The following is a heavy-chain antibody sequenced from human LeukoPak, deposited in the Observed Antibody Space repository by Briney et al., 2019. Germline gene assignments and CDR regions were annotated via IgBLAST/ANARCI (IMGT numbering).Heavy chain of an antibody. CDR3: AGAPRVASTGRFDY. V-gene: IGHV1-18*01. J-gene: IGHJ4*02. CDR2: ISGYTGNT. D-gene: IGHD6-13*01. Sequence: GASVKVSCKASGYSFTNYGVNWVRQAPGQGLEWLGWISGYTGNTDYAQKFQGRVTMTTDTSTTTAYMELRSLRSDDTAVYYCAGAPRVASTGRFDYWGQGTLVTVSS. CDR1: GYSFTNYG.